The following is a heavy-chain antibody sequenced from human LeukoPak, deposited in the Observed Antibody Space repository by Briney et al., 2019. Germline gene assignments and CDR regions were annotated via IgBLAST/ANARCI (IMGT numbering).Heavy chain of an antibody. V-gene: IGHV3-74*01. Sequence: GGSLRLSCAASGFTFSSYNMNWVRQAPGKGLVWVSRINSDGSSTNYADSVKGRFTISRDNAKNTLYLQMNSLRAEDTAVYYCARGGGRYYDSSGYSYWGQGSLVTVSS. CDR2: INSDGSST. J-gene: IGHJ4*02. D-gene: IGHD3-22*01. CDR3: ARGGGRYYDSSGYSY. CDR1: GFTFSSYN.